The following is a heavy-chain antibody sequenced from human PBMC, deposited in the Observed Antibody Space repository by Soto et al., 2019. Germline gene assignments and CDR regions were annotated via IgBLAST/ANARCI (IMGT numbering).Heavy chain of an antibody. CDR3: AKDYDFWSGYLPRYFDY. D-gene: IGHD3-3*01. Sequence: GGSLRLSCASSGFTFSSYAMSWVRQAPGKGLEWVSAISGSGSITYYADSVKGRFTISRDNSKNTLYLQMNSLRAEDTAVYYCAKDYDFWSGYLPRYFDYWGQGTLVTVSS. J-gene: IGHJ4*02. V-gene: IGHV3-23*01. CDR1: GFTFSSYA. CDR2: ISGSGSIT.